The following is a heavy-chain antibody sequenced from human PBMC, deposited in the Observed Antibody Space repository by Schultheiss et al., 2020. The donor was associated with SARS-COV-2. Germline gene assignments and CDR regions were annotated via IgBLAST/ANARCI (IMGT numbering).Heavy chain of an antibody. J-gene: IGHJ6*02. CDR2: IYSGGST. Sequence: GGSLRLSCAASGFTFSSNYMSWVRQAPGKGLEWVSVIYSGGSTYYADSVKGRFTISRDNSKNTLYLQMNSLRAEDTAVYYCAGLTTANYYYGMDVWGQGTTVTVSS. D-gene: IGHD4-11*01. CDR1: GFTFSSNY. CDR3: AGLTTANYYYGMDV. V-gene: IGHV3-53*01.